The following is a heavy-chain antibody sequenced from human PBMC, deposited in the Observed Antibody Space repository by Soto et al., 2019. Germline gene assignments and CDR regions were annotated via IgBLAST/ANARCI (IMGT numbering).Heavy chain of an antibody. CDR1: GFTFSSYG. V-gene: IGHV3-30*18. CDR2: ISYDGSNK. CDR3: AKDRVRGQWLVRAPGDY. D-gene: IGHD6-19*01. Sequence: GGSLRLSCAASGFTFSSYGMHWVRQAPGKGLEWVAVISYDGSNKYYADSVKGRFTISRDNSKNTLYLQMNSLRAEDTAVYYCAKDRVRGQWLVRAPGDYWGQGTLVTVSS. J-gene: IGHJ4*02.